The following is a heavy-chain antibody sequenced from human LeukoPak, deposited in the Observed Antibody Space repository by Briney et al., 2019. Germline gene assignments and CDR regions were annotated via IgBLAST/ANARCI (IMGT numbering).Heavy chain of an antibody. CDR3: AREREETKWFGELLNYYYYGMDV. CDR1: GFTFSSYW. D-gene: IGHD3-10*01. J-gene: IGHJ6*02. V-gene: IGHV3-48*01. CDR2: ISSSSSTI. Sequence: GGSLRLSCAASGFTFSSYWMSWVRQAPGKGLEWVSYISSSSSTIYYADSVKSRFTISRDNAKNSLYLQMNSLRGEDTAVYYCAREREETKWFGELLNYYYYGMDVWGQGTTVTVSS.